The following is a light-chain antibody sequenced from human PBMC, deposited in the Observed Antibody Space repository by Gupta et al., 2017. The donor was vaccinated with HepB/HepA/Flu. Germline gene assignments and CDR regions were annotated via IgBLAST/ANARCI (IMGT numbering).Light chain of an antibody. V-gene: IGKV1-39*01. Sequence: DSHMIQSPSSLSASVGDRVTITCLASQSISSYLNWYQQKPGKAPKLLIYAASSLQSGVPSRFSGSGSGTDFTLTISSPQPEDFATYYCQQSYSTPRTFGQGTKVEIK. J-gene: IGKJ1*01. CDR2: AAS. CDR3: QQSYSTPRT. CDR1: QSISSY.